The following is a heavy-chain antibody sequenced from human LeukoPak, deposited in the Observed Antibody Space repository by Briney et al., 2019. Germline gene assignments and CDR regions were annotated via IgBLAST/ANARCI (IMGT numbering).Heavy chain of an antibody. J-gene: IGHJ4*02. CDR2: ISSSGSTI. D-gene: IGHD3-22*01. CDR3: AKDYYEYDSSGCFDY. CDR1: GFTFSDYY. Sequence: GGSLRLSCAASGFTFSDYYMSWIRQAPGKGLEWVSYISSSGSTIYYADSVKGRFTISRDNAKNPLYLQMNSLRAEDTAVYYCAKDYYEYDSSGCFDYWGQGTLVTVSS. V-gene: IGHV3-11*01.